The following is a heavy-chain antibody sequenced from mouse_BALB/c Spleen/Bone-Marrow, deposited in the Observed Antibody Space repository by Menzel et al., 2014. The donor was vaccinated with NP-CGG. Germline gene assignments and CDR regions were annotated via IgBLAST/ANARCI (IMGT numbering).Heavy chain of an antibody. CDR3: ARCYYGNYFDY. Sequence: VQLQQSGAELVKPGASVKLSRKASGYTFTSYWMHWVKQRPGQGLEWIGEINPSNGRTNYNEKFKSKATLTVDKSSSTAYMQPSSLTSEDSAVYYCARCYYGNYFDYWGQGTTLTVSS. J-gene: IGHJ2*01. V-gene: IGHV1S81*02. CDR1: GYTFTSYW. CDR2: INPSNGRT. D-gene: IGHD2-1*01.